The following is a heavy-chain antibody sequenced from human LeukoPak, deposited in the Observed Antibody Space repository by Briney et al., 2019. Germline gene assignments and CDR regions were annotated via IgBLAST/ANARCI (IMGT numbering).Heavy chain of an antibody. CDR3: ARGERLGPDF. V-gene: IGHV4-59*01. D-gene: IGHD1-1*01. CDR1: GDSITRYY. J-gene: IGHJ4*02. CDR2: IHYSGST. Sequence: SETLSLTCTVSGDSITRYYWSWIRQPPGKGLEWIGYIHYSGSTNYNPSLQSRVTISVDTSRSHFSLKLSSATAADTAVYYCARGERLGPDFWGQGTLVTVSS.